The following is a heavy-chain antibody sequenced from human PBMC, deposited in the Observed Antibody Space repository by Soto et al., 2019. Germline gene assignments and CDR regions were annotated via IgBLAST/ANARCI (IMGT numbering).Heavy chain of an antibody. D-gene: IGHD3-22*01. J-gene: IGHJ5*02. Sequence: ASVKVSCKASGYTFTSYGISWVRQAPGQGLEWMGWISAYNGNTNYAQKLQGRVTMTTDTSTSTAYMELRSLRSDDMAVYYCARVVGTMLVVVITNNWFDPWGQGTLVTVSS. CDR1: GYTFTSYG. CDR2: ISAYNGNT. V-gene: IGHV1-18*03. CDR3: ARVVGTMLVVVITNNWFDP.